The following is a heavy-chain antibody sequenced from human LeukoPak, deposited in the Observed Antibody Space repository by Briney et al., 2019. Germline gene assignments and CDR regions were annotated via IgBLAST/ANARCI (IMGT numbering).Heavy chain of an antibody. CDR1: GFIFSTYS. CDR3: ARERFHGSGAPKYDF. V-gene: IGHV3-48*04. J-gene: IGHJ4*02. Sequence: GGSLRLSCAASGFIFSTYSMIWVRQAPGKGLEWVAYISISGSSIYYADAVKGRFTISRDNAKNSLYLQGRSLRVDDTAVYYCARERFHGSGAPKYDFWGQGTLVTVSS. CDR2: ISISGSSI. D-gene: IGHD3-10*01.